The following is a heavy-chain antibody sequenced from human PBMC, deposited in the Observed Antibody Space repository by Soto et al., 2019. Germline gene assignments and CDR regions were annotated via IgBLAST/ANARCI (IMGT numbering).Heavy chain of an antibody. CDR1: GFTFSSYA. V-gene: IGHV3-30-3*01. CDR2: ISYDGSNK. J-gene: IGHJ4*02. D-gene: IGHD6-19*01. Sequence: QVQLVESGGGVVQPGRSLRLSCAASGFTFSSYAMHWVRQAPGKGLEWVAVISYDGSNKYYADSVKGRFTISRDNSKNTLYLQMNSLRAEDTAVYYCAGEVTGYSSGGLNDWGQGTLVTVSS. CDR3: AGEVTGYSSGGLND.